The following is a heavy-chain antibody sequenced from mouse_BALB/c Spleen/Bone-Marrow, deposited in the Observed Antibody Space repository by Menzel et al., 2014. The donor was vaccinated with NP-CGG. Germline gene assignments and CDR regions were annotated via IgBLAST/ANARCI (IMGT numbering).Heavy chain of an antibody. Sequence: EVQVVESGGGLVQPGGSLKLSCAASGFDFSGFWMSWVRQAPGRGLEWIGEINPDSNTINYSPSLKDEFIISRDNAKNTLYLQMSKVRSEDTALYYCARLGYYGSFAYWGQGTLVTVPA. J-gene: IGHJ3*01. V-gene: IGHV4-1*02. CDR1: GFDFSGFW. D-gene: IGHD1-2*01. CDR3: ARLGYYGSFAY. CDR2: INPDSNTI.